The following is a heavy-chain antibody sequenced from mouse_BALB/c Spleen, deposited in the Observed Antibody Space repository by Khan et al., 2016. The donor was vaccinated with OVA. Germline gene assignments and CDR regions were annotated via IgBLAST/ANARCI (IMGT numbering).Heavy chain of an antibody. J-gene: IGHJ2*01. CDR2: INPSAGYT. V-gene: IGHV1-7*01. D-gene: IGHD2-14*01. CDR3: AGDRLAY. CDR1: GYTFTSYW. Sequence: VQLQQSGAELAKPGASVKMSCKASGYTFTSYWMHWVKQRPGQGLEWIGYINPSAGYTDYNQKFKDKATLTADKSSSTAYMQLSSLTSEDSAVYSCAGDRLAYWGQGTTLPVSS.